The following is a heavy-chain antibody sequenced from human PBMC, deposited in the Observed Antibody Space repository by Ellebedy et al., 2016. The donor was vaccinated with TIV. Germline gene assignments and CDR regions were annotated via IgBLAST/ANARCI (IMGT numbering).Heavy chain of an antibody. V-gene: IGHV3-15*01. CDR3: ATGEDLDAFDI. D-gene: IGHD2-15*01. CDR1: GFTFTNAW. Sequence: GESLKISXAASGFTFTNAWMHWVRQAPGKGLVWVGRVKSKTDGGTTDYAASVRGRFTISRDDSKNTLDLQMNSLKTEDTAVYYCATGEDLDAFDIWGQGTMVTVSS. J-gene: IGHJ3*02. CDR2: VKSKTDGGTT.